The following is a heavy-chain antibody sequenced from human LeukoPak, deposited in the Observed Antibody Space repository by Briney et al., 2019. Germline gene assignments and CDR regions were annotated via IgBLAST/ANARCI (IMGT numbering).Heavy chain of an antibody. Sequence: GGSLRLSCTASGFTFCDYAMSWFRQAPGKGLEWVGFIRSKAYGGTTEYAASVKGRFTISRDDSKSIAYLQMNSLKTEDTAVYYCTRDWSTVVTPYYYYYGMDVWGQGTTVTVSS. CDR2: IRSKAYGGTT. J-gene: IGHJ6*02. CDR1: GFTFCDYA. V-gene: IGHV3-49*03. CDR3: TRDWSTVVTPYYYYYGMDV. D-gene: IGHD4-23*01.